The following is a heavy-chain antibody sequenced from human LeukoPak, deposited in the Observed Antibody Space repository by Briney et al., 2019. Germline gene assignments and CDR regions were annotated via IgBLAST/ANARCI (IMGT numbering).Heavy chain of an antibody. Sequence: ASVKVSCKASGYTFTGYYMHCVRQAPGQGLEWMGWINPNSGGTNYAQKFQGRVTLTRDTSISTAYMELSSLRSDDTAVYYCARHMGGTGYFDYWGQGTLVTVSS. CDR2: INPNSGGT. V-gene: IGHV1-2*02. J-gene: IGHJ4*02. CDR1: GYTFTGYY. CDR3: ARHMGGTGYFDY. D-gene: IGHD1-26*01.